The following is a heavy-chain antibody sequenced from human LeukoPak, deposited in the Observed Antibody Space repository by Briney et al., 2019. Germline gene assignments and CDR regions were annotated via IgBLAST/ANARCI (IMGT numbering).Heavy chain of an antibody. CDR2: IKQDGSEK. Sequence: GGSLRHSCAASGFTFSTYWRRWVRQAPGEGLEWVANIKQDGSEKYYVDSVKGRFTISRDNAKNSLYLQMNSLRADDTAVYYCARLRNSGYCYPPYDAFDIWGQSTMVTVSS. CDR3: ARLRNSGYCYPPYDAFDI. J-gene: IGHJ3*02. V-gene: IGHV3-7*01. D-gene: IGHD3-22*01. CDR1: GFTFSTYW.